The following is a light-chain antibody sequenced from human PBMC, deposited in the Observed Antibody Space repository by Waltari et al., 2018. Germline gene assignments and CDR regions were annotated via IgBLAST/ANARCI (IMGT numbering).Light chain of an antibody. V-gene: IGLV2-14*01. Sequence: QSALTQPAFVSGSPGQSITIFCIGTNSDVGGYNYVSWYQQHPGKAPKLMIYDVTKRPSGVSNRCSGSKSGNTASLTISGLQAEDEADYYCNSYRNINTYVFGTGTKVTVL. CDR2: DVT. J-gene: IGLJ1*01. CDR3: NSYRNINTYV. CDR1: NSDVGGYNY.